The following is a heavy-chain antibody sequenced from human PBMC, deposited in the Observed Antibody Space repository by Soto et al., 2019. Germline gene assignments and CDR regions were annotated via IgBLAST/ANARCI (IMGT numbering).Heavy chain of an antibody. CDR3: ARGSAAGTNDAFDI. Sequence: QVQLVESGGGVVQPGRSLRLSCAASGFTFSIYGMHWVRQAPGKGLEWVAVIWYDGSNKYYADSVKGRFTISRDNSKNTLYLQMNSLRAEDTAVYYCARGSAAGTNDAFDIWGQGTMVTVSS. CDR2: IWYDGSNK. V-gene: IGHV3-33*01. D-gene: IGHD6-13*01. J-gene: IGHJ3*02. CDR1: GFTFSIYG.